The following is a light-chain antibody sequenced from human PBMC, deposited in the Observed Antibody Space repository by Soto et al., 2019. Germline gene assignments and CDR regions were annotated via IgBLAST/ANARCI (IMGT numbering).Light chain of an antibody. CDR1: QSISITS. J-gene: IGKJ5*01. CDR2: GTS. V-gene: IGKV3-20*01. Sequence: EIVLTQSPGTLSLAPGERATLSCRASQSISITSLAWHQQKPGQAPRLLIYGTSSRATAIPDRFSGRGSGTDFTLTISRLEPEDFAVYYCQQYGSSPITFGQGTRLEIK. CDR3: QQYGSSPIT.